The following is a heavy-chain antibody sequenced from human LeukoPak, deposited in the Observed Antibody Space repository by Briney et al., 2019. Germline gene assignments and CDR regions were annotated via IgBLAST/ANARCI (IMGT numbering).Heavy chain of an antibody. J-gene: IGHJ4*02. Sequence: GGSLRLSCAASGFTFSHYWMSWVRQAPGKGLEWVATIKQDGSDKYYVDSVKGRFTISRDNAKNSLYLRVNSLRAEDTAIYYCGRLGYAGSGYAYPNFDFWGQGALVTVSS. D-gene: IGHD3-22*01. CDR3: GRLGYAGSGYAYPNFDF. CDR1: GFTFSHYW. V-gene: IGHV3-7*01. CDR2: IKQDGSDK.